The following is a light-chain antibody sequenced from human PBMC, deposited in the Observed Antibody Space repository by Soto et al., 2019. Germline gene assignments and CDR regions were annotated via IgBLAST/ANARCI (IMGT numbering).Light chain of an antibody. CDR2: GAS. V-gene: IGKV3-20*01. CDR3: QQYGNSTPLT. J-gene: IGKJ4*01. Sequence: ESVLTQSPGTLYLSPGERATLSCRASQSVSIHLAWYQHRPGQAHTLLIYGASSRATGIPDTFTGSGSRTDFTLTISRLDPQDFALYYSQQYGNSTPLTFGGGTKV. CDR1: QSVSIH.